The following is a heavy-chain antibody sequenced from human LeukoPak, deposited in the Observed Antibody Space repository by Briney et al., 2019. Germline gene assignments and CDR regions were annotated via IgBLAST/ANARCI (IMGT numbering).Heavy chain of an antibody. CDR1: GYTFTGYY. V-gene: IGHV1-2*02. J-gene: IGHJ6*03. Sequence: RASVKVSCKASGYTFTGYYMHWVRQAPGQGLEWMGWINPNSGGTNYAQKFQGRVTMTRDTSISTAYMELSRLRSDDTAVYYCARRDSGYSSSWYERDYYYMDVWGKGTTVTVSS. D-gene: IGHD6-13*01. CDR3: ARRDSGYSSSWYERDYYYMDV. CDR2: INPNSGGT.